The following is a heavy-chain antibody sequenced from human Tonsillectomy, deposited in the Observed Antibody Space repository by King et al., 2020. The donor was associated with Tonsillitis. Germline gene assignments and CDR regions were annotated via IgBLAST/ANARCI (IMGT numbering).Heavy chain of an antibody. D-gene: IGHD3/OR15-3a*01. V-gene: IGHV4-34*01. Sequence: QVQLQQWGAGLLKPSETLSLTCAVYGGSFSGYYWSWIRQPPGKGLEWIGEINHSGSTNYNPSLKSRVTISVDTSKNQFSLKLSSVTAADTAVYYCARESSGLDLRCCWFGPWGPGTLLPLSS. J-gene: IGHJ5*02. CDR2: INHSGST. CDR1: GGSFSGYY. CDR3: ARESSGLDLRCCWFGP.